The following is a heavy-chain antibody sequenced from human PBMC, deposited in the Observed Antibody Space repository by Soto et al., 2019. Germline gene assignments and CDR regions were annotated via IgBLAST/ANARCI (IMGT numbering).Heavy chain of an antibody. CDR3: ARDGAGTTYIYNWFDP. V-gene: IGHV3-48*01. CDR2: ISSSSTTI. CDR1: GFTFSSYS. J-gene: IGHJ5*02. Sequence: EVQLVESGGGWVQPGGSLRLSCAASGFTFSSYSMNWVRQAPGKGLEWVSYISSSSTTIYYADSLEGRFTISRDNAKDSLYLDLYSLRAEDTAMYYCARDGAGTTYIYNWFDPWGQGTLVTVSS. D-gene: IGHD1-1*01.